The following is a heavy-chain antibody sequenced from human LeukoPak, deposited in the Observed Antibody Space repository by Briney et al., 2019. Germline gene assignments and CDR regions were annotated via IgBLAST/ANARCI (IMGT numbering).Heavy chain of an antibody. CDR1: GFTFSDYY. J-gene: IGHJ6*03. Sequence: GGSLRLSCAASGFTFSDYYMSWIRQAPGKGLEWVSYISSSGSTIYYADSVKGRFTISRDNAKNSLYLQMNSLRAEDTAVYYCAIDPGRGAPYLLDYYYYYMDVWGKGTTVTVSS. CDR2: ISSSGSTI. V-gene: IGHV3-11*04. CDR3: AIDPGRGAPYLLDYYYYYMDV. D-gene: IGHD3-10*01.